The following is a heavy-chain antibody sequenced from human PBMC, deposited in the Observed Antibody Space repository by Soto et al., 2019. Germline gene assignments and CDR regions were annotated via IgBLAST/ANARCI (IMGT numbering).Heavy chain of an antibody. CDR2: ISAYNGNT. J-gene: IGHJ4*02. CDR3: ARDTRIPVSSSTYYFDY. D-gene: IGHD2-8*01. V-gene: IGHV1-18*01. CDR1: GYTFTSYG. Sequence: QVQLVQSGAEVKKPGASVKVSCKASGYTFTSYGISWVRQAPGQGLEWMGWISAYNGNTNYAQKLQGRVTMTTDTSTSTAYMELRSLKSDDTAVYYCARDTRIPVSSSTYYFDYWGQGTLVTVSS.